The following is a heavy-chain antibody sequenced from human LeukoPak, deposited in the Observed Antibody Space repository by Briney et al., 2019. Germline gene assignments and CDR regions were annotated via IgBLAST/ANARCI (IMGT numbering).Heavy chain of an antibody. CDR2: INPNSGGT. D-gene: IGHD1-1*01. J-gene: IGHJ5*02. CDR1: GYTFTGYY. CDR3: ARVVERRWFDH. V-gene: IGHV1-2*02. Sequence: ASLKVSSTASGYTFTGYYMHWVRQAPGQGLEWMGWINPNSGGTNYAQKFQGRVTMTRDTSISTAYMELSRLRSDDTAVYYCARVVERRWFDHWGQGTLVTVSS.